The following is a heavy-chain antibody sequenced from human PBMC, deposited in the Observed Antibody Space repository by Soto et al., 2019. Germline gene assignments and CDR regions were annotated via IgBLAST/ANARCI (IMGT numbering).Heavy chain of an antibody. V-gene: IGHV3-23*01. CDR2: ISGSGGST. J-gene: IGHJ4*02. D-gene: IGHD6-19*01. CDR1: GFTFSSYA. Sequence: LRLSCAASGFTFSSYAMSWVRQAPGKGLEWVSAISGSGGSTYYADSVKGRFTISRDNSKNTLYLQMNSLRAEDTAVYYCAKAPEAVAALGDYFDYWGQGTLVTVSS. CDR3: AKAPEAVAALGDYFDY.